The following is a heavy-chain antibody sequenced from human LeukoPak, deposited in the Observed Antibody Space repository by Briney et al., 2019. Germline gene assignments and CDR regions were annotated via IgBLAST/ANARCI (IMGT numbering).Heavy chain of an antibody. CDR2: IYYSGST. Sequence: SETLSLTCTVSGGSISSYYWSWIRQPPGKGLEWIGYIYYSGSTNYNPSLKSRVTISVDTSKNQFSLKLSSVTAADTAVYYCARQGSSWRPPIDYWGQGTLVTVSS. CDR3: ARQGSSWRPPIDY. J-gene: IGHJ4*02. D-gene: IGHD6-13*01. V-gene: IGHV4-59*01. CDR1: GGSISSYY.